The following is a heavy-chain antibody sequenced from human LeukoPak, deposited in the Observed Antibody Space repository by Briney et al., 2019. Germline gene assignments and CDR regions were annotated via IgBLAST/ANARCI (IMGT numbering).Heavy chain of an antibody. Sequence: SETLSLTCTVSGGSLSSSSYYWGWLRPPPGKGLEWIGSIYYSGSTYYNPSLKSRVTISVDTSKNQFSLKRSSVTAADTAVYYCARLEWELLRGFDYWGQGTLVTVSS. CDR1: GGSLSSSSYY. CDR2: IYYSGST. V-gene: IGHV4-39*01. CDR3: ARLEWELLRGFDY. J-gene: IGHJ4*02. D-gene: IGHD1-26*01.